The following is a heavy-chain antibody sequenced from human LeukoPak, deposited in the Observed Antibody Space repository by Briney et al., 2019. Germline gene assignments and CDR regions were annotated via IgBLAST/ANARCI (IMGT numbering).Heavy chain of an antibody. CDR1: GGSISSSSYY. CDR2: IYYSGST. Sequence: PSETLSLTCTVSGGSISSSSYYWGWIRQPPGKGLEWIGSIYYSGSTYYNPSLKSRVTISVDTSKNQFSLKLSSVTAADTAVYYCARVAQQLVRRQYFQHWGQGTLVTVSS. CDR3: ARVAQQLVRRQYFQH. D-gene: IGHD6-13*01. J-gene: IGHJ1*01. V-gene: IGHV4-39*01.